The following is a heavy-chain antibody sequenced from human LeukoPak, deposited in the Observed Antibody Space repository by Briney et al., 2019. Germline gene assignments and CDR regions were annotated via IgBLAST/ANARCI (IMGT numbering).Heavy chain of an antibody. V-gene: IGHV3-21*01. Sequence: PGGSLRLSCAASGFTFSSYSMNWVRQAPGKGLEWVSSISSSSSYIYYADPVKGRFTISRDNAKNSLYLQMNSLRAEDTAVYYCARSGQWELHLYYFDYWGQGTLVTVSS. CDR2: ISSSSSYI. J-gene: IGHJ4*02. CDR3: ARSGQWELHLYYFDY. CDR1: GFTFSSYS. D-gene: IGHD1-26*01.